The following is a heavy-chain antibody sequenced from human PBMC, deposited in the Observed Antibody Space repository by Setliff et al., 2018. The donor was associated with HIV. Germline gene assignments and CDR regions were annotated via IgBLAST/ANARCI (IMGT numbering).Heavy chain of an antibody. V-gene: IGHV4-34*01. CDR2: INHSGST. J-gene: IGHJ4*02. D-gene: IGHD3-10*01. CDR3: ARSWGSGSYPY. Sequence: SETRSLTCAVYGGSFSGYYWSWIRQPPGKGLEWIGEINHSGSTSYNPSLKSRVTISVDTSKNQFSLKLTSVTAADTAVYYCARSWGSGSYPYWGQGTLVTVSS. CDR1: GGSFSGYY.